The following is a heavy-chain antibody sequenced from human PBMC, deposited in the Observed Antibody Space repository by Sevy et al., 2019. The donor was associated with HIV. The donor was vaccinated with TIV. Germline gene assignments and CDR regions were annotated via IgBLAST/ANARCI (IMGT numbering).Heavy chain of an antibody. CDR1: GFSFSAYA. V-gene: IGHV3-23*03. CDR2: ISNAGGRPI. D-gene: IGHD3-10*01. CDR3: VRGMVRGRAGRYVDY. J-gene: IGHJ4*02. Sequence: GGSLRLSCGASGFSFSAYAMSWVRQAPGKGLEWVSSISNAGGRPIYYADSVKGRFTISRDNSKNTLTLQMNSLTPAVTAVYSGVRGMVRGRAGRYVDYWGRGTLVTVSS.